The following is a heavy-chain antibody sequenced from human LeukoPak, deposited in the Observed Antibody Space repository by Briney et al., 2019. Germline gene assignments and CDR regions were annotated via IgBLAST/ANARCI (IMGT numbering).Heavy chain of an antibody. J-gene: IGHJ6*02. Sequence: PGGSLRLSCAASGFTFSSYAMSWVRQAPGKGLEWVSAISGSGGSTYYADSVKGRFTISRDNSKNTLYLQMNSLRAEDTAVYYCAKDRYSSSWVSPTDYYYGMDVWGQGTTVTVSS. V-gene: IGHV3-23*01. CDR3: AKDRYSSSWVSPTDYYYGMDV. CDR1: GFTFSSYA. D-gene: IGHD6-13*01. CDR2: ISGSGGST.